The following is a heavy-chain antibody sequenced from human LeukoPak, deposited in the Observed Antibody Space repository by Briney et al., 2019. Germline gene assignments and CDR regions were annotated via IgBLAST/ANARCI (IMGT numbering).Heavy chain of an antibody. V-gene: IGHV4-39*07. CDR3: ARDSVRYCSSTSCPGFDY. CDR1: GGSISSSSYY. J-gene: IGHJ4*02. D-gene: IGHD2-2*01. CDR2: IYYSGST. Sequence: SETLSLTCTVSGGSISSSSYYWGWFRQPPGKGREWMGGIYYSGSTYYNPSLKSRVTISVDTSKNQFSLKLNSVTAADTAVYYCARDSVRYCSSTSCPGFDYWGQGTLVTVSS.